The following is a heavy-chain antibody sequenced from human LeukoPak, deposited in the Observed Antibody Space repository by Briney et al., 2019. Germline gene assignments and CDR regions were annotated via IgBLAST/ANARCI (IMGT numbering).Heavy chain of an antibody. CDR2: ISWNSGSI. CDR1: GGSISSYY. V-gene: IGHV3-9*01. J-gene: IGHJ3*02. CDR3: AKVGPIWSEGAFDI. Sequence: LSLTCTVSGGSISSYYWSWIRQPPGKGLEWVSGISWNSGSIGYADSVKGRFTISRDNAKNSLYLQMNSLRAEDTALYYCAKVGPIWSEGAFDIWGQGTMVTVSS. D-gene: IGHD3-10*01.